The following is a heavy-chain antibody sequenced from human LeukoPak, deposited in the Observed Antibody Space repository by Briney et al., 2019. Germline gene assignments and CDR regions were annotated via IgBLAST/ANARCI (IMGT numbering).Heavy chain of an antibody. CDR2: IYPGDSDT. Sequence: GGSLRLSCKGSGYTSTSYWMGWVRQMPGKGLEWMGIIYPGDSDTRYSPSFQGQVTISADKSISTAYLQWSSLKASDTAIYYCARHFHHYYMNVWGKGTTVTVSS. CDR3: ARHFHHYYMNV. CDR1: GYTSTSYW. J-gene: IGHJ6*03. V-gene: IGHV5-51*01.